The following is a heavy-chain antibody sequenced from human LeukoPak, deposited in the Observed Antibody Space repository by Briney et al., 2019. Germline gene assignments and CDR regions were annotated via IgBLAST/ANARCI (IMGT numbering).Heavy chain of an antibody. V-gene: IGHV4-34*01. CDR1: GGSFSGYY. CDR3: ARLYRNDFWSGFDYYYMDV. D-gene: IGHD3-3*01. CDR2: INHSGST. J-gene: IGHJ6*03. Sequence: SETLSLTCAVYGGSFSGYYWSWIRQPPGKGLEWIGEINHSGSTNYNPSLKSRVTISVDTSKNQFSLKLSSVTAADTAVYYCARLYRNDFWSGFDYYYMDVWGKGTTVTVSS.